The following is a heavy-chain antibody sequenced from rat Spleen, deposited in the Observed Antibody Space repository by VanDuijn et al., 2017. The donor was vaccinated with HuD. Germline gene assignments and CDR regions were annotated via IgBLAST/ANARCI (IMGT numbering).Heavy chain of an antibody. CDR2: IYSDGNTA. CDR3: TRRDFGYTYGY. Sequence: EVRLVESGGGLVQPGRSLKLSCAASGFTFTDYDMAWVRQAPTKGLEWVATIYSDGNTAFYRHSVKDRFTISRDNAKSTLYLQMDSLGSEDTATYYCTRRDFGYTYGYWGQGVMVTVSS. J-gene: IGHJ2*01. D-gene: IGHD2-1*01. CDR1: GFTFTDYD. V-gene: IGHV5S10*01.